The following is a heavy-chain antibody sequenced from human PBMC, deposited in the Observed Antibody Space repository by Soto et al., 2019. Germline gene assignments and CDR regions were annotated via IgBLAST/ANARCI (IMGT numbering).Heavy chain of an antibody. D-gene: IGHD3-22*01. V-gene: IGHV4-34*01. J-gene: IGHJ4*02. CDR2: INHSGST. CDR3: ARGRRYYDSSGYHHPFDY. CDR1: GGSFSGYY. Sequence: PSETLSLTCAVYGGSFSGYYWSWIRQPPGKGLEWIGEINHSGSTNYNPSLKSRVTISVDTSKNQFSLKLSSVTAADTAVYYCARGRRYYDSSGYHHPFDYWGQGTLVTVSS.